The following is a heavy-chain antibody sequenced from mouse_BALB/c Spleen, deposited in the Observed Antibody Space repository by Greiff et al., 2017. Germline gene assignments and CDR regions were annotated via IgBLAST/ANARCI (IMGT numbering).Heavy chain of an antibody. V-gene: IGHV5-17*02. CDR3: ARSTVRRYFDV. Sequence: EVQGVESGGGLVQPGGSRKLSCAASGFTFSSFGMHWVRQAPEKGLEWVAYISSGSSTIYYADTVKGRFTISRDNPKNTLFLQMTSLRSEDTAMYYCARSTVRRYFDVWGAGTTVTVSS. CDR2: ISSGSSTI. J-gene: IGHJ1*01. CDR1: GFTFSSFG.